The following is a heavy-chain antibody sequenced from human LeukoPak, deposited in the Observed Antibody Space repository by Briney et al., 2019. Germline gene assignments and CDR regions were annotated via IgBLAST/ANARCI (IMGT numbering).Heavy chain of an antibody. D-gene: IGHD4-17*01. V-gene: IGHV4-59*01. CDR3: AREAYGARTYYRTGRIPYYFDY. CDR2: IYYSGST. J-gene: IGHJ4*02. Sequence: SETLSLTCTVSGGSTSSYYWSWIRQPPGKGLEWIGYIYYSGSTNYNPSLKSRVTISVDTSKNQFSLKLSSVTAADTAVYYCAREAYGARTYYRTGRIPYYFDYWGQGTLVTVSS. CDR1: GGSTSSYY.